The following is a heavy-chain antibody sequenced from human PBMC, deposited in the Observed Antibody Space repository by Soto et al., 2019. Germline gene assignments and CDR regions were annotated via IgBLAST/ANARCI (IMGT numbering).Heavy chain of an antibody. J-gene: IGHJ5*02. D-gene: IGHD6-13*01. Sequence: ASVKVSCKASGYTFTSYDINWVRQATGQGLEWMGWMNPNSGNTGYAQKFQGRVTMTTDTSTSTAYMELRSLRSDDTAVYYWALASSSWYEYWFDPWGQGTLVTVSS. CDR3: ALASSSWYEYWFDP. CDR1: GYTFTSYD. CDR2: MNPNSGNT. V-gene: IGHV1-8*01.